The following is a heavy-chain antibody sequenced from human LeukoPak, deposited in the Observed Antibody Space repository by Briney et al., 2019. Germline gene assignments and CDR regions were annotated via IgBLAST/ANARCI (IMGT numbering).Heavy chain of an antibody. Sequence: SETLSLTCTVSSGSIRHKNYYWAWIRQHPGRGLEWIGIIYYSGSTYYNPSLKSRVTISVDTSKNQISLKLNSVTAADTAVYYCVRSLAVPRALASDYWGQGILVTVSS. J-gene: IGHJ4*02. V-gene: IGHV4-39*01. CDR1: SGSIRHKNYY. CDR3: VRSLAVPRALASDY. CDR2: IYYSGST. D-gene: IGHD6-19*01.